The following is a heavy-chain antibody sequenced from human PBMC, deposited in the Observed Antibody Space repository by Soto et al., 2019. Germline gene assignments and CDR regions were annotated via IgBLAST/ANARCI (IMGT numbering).Heavy chain of an antibody. CDR3: ARGRVMGGIDLNLYVMDV. Sequence: VQLVESGGGVVQPGTSLRLSCAASEFSFSNYAIHWVRQAPGKGLEWVSSISYDGNYKYYADSVKGRFTISRDNFKNTLYLQMNRLRTEDTAVYYCARGRVMGGIDLNLYVMDVWGQGTTVTVSS. CDR1: EFSFSNYA. D-gene: IGHD5-12*01. CDR2: ISYDGNYK. J-gene: IGHJ6*02. V-gene: IGHV3-30-3*01.